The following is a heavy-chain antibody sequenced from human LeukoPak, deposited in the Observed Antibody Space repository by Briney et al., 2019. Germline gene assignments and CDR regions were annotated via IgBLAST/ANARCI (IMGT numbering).Heavy chain of an antibody. V-gene: IGHV4-59*01. J-gene: IGHJ4*02. CDR2: FSYSGST. CDR3: ARMYSGTSYYFDY. CDR1: GVSLSTYY. Sequence: PSETLSLTCSVSGVSLSTYYWIWIRHPPAKGLERMGFFSYSGSTKYNPSLKSRVTMSVDTSKNQFSLKLNSVTAADTAVYYCARMYSGTSYYFDYWGQGTLVTVSS. D-gene: IGHD1-26*01.